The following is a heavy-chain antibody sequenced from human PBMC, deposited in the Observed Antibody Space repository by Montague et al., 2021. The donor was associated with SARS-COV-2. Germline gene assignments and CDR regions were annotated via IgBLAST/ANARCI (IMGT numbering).Heavy chain of an antibody. J-gene: IGHJ6*03. CDR2: INQDGSEK. CDR1: GFTFSSYW. D-gene: IGHD3-3*01. Sequence: SLRLSCAASGFTFSSYWMSWVRQAPGKGLEWVANINQDGSEKYYVDSVKGRFTISRDNAKNSLYLQMNSLRAEDTAVYYCARDRGSYYDFWGGYWYIDVWGQGTMVTVSS. CDR3: ARDRGSYYDFWGGYWYIDV. V-gene: IGHV3-7*01.